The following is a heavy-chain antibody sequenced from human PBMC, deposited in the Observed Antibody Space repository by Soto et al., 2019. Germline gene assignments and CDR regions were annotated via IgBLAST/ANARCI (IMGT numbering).Heavy chain of an antibody. CDR1: GGTLSSYA. V-gene: IGHV1-69*01. CDR3: ARWPKGGGGYDLEDGS. J-gene: IGHJ5*02. Sequence: QVQLVQSGAEVKKPGSSVKVSCKASGGTLSSYAISWVRQAPGQGLEWMGGIIPIFGTANYAQKFQGRVTITADESTSTAYIELSSLRSEDTAVYYCARWPKGGGGYDLEDGSWGQGTLVTVSS. CDR2: IIPIFGTA. D-gene: IGHD5-12*01.